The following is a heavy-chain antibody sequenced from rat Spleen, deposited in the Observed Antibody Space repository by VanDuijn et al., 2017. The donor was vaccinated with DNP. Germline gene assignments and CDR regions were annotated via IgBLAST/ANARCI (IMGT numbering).Heavy chain of an antibody. V-gene: IGHV5-58*01. CDR3: AKDQAGGYAMDA. Sequence: EVQLVESGGDLVQPGRSLKLSCVASGFTFNGYWMFWIRQAPGKGLEWVASINTDGGSTYYPGSVKGRFTISRDNAENTVYLQMNSLRSEDTATYYCAKDQAGGYAMDAWGQGTSVTVSS. J-gene: IGHJ4*01. D-gene: IGHD1-2*01. CDR1: GFTFNGYW. CDR2: INTDGGST.